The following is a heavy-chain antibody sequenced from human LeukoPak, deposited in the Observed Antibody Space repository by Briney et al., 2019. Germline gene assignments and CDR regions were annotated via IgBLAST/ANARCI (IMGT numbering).Heavy chain of an antibody. V-gene: IGHV3-66*01. CDR2: IYSGGST. J-gene: IGHJ3*02. CDR3: ALDRGYSSAFDI. Sequence: GGSLRLSCAASGFTVSSNYMSWVRQAPGEGLEWVSVIYSGGSTHYADSVEGRFTISRDKSENMLYLQMNSLRAEDTAVYYCALDRGYSSAFDIWGQGTMVTVSS. CDR1: GFTVSSNY. D-gene: IGHD5-18*01.